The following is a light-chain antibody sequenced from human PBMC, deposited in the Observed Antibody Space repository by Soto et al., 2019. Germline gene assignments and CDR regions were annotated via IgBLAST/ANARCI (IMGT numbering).Light chain of an antibody. V-gene: IGKV3-15*01. CDR3: QQYGNYPLT. J-gene: IGKJ4*01. CDR2: GAS. Sequence: EILITQSPATLSVSPGEGATLSCRAGQSVHYNLAWYQQRPGQSPRLLIYGASTRATGVPARFGGSGSGTDFTLPISRLEPEDFAVYYCQQYGNYPLTFGGGTKVDIK. CDR1: QSVHYN.